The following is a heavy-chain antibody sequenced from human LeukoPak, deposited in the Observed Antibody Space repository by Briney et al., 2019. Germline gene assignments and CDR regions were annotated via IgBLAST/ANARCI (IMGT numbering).Heavy chain of an antibody. D-gene: IGHD6-19*01. CDR2: IYYSGST. CDR1: GGSISSSSYY. J-gene: IGHJ5*02. V-gene: IGHV4-39*07. Sequence: SETLSLTCTVSGGSISSSSYYWGWIRQPPGKGLEWIGSIYYSGSTYYNPSLKSRVTISVDTSKNQFSLKLSSVTAADTAVYYCAGSVAGTHWFDPWGQGTLVTVSS. CDR3: AGSVAGTHWFDP.